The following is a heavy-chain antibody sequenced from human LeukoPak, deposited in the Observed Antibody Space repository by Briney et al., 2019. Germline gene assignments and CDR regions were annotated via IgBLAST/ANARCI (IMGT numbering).Heavy chain of an antibody. V-gene: IGHV3-7*04. CDR2: IKQDGTEK. CDR3: ARDVRPDY. J-gene: IGHJ4*02. CDR1: GFTFSSYW. D-gene: IGHD6-6*01. Sequence: PGGSLRLSCAASGFTFSSYWMSWGRQAPGKGLEWVANIKQDGTEKYYMDSVKGRFSISRDNAKNSLYLQMNALRAEDTSVYYCARDVRPDYWGQGTLVTVST.